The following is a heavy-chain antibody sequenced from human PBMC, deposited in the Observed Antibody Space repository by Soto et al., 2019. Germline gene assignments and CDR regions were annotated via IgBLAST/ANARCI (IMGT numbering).Heavy chain of an antibody. Sequence: SETLSLTCTVSGGSISSYYWSWIRQPPGKGLEWIGYIYYSGSTNYNPSLKSRVTISVDTSKNQFSLKLSSVTAADTAVYYCARTTYYCSGGSCTYFDCWGQGTLVTVSS. J-gene: IGHJ4*02. D-gene: IGHD2-15*01. CDR3: ARTTYYCSGGSCTYFDC. V-gene: IGHV4-59*01. CDR1: GGSISSYY. CDR2: IYYSGST.